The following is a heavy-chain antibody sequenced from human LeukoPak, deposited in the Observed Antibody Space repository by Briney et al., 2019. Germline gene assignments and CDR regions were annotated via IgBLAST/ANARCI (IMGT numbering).Heavy chain of an antibody. J-gene: IGHJ4*02. V-gene: IGHV3-53*01. CDR1: GFTVSSNY. D-gene: IGHD1-26*01. CDR2: IYSGGST. Sequence: GGSLRLSCAASGFTVSSNYMSWVRQAPGKGLEWVSVIYSGGSTYYADSVKGRFTISRDNSKNTLYLQMNSLRAEDTAVYYCARDIVGATKVGYWGQGTLVTVSS. CDR3: ARDIVGATKVGY.